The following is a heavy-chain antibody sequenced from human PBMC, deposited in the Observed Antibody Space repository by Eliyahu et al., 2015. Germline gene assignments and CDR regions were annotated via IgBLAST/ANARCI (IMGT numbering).Heavy chain of an antibody. V-gene: IGHV4-38-2*02. CDR3: ARDLVQCTGGVCYLGYYYYYGMDV. Sequence: QVQLQESGPGLVKPSETLSLTCAVSGYSISSGYYWGWIRQPPGKGLEWIGSIYHSGSTYYHPSLKSRVTISVDTSKNQFSLKLSSVTAADTAVYYCARDLVQCTGGVCYLGYYYYYGMDVWGQGTTVTVSS. J-gene: IGHJ6*02. CDR1: GYSISSGYY. D-gene: IGHD2-8*02. CDR2: IYHSGST.